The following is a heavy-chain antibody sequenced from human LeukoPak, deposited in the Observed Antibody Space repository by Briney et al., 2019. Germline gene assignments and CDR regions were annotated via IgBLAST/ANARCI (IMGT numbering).Heavy chain of an antibody. J-gene: IGHJ4*02. V-gene: IGHV4-4*08. CDR3: ARRGGTAAGNYFDY. CDR2: FHQSEST. CDR1: GGSISNYY. Sequence: PSETLSLTCTVSGGSISNYYWTWIRQPPGKGPEYIGFFHQSESTNYNPSLRSRVTTSIATSNNQFSLEVSSVTAADTAVYFCARRGGTAAGNYFDYWGQGILVTVSS. D-gene: IGHD6-13*01.